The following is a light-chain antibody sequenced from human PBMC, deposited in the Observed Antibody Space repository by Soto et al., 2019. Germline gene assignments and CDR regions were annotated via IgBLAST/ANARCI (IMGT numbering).Light chain of an antibody. CDR1: QNINNY. V-gene: IGKV1-5*01. J-gene: IGKJ1*01. Sequence: GDRVTITCQASQNINNYLNWYQQKPGKAPKLLIHDASSLESGVPSRFSGSASGTEFTLTISSLQPDDFATYYCQQYNSYSWTFGQGTKVDSK. CDR2: DAS. CDR3: QQYNSYSWT.